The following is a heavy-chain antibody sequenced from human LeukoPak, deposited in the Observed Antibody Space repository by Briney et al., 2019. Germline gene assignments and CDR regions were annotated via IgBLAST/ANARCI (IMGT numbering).Heavy chain of an antibody. Sequence: SETLSLTCTVSGGSISSGGYYWSWIRQHPGKGLEWIGYIYYSGSTYYNPSLKSRVTISVDTPKNQFSLKLSSVTAADTAVYYCASSDYGSGSYYSDLYFDYWGQGTLVTVSS. CDR2: IYYSGST. V-gene: IGHV4-31*03. CDR3: ASSDYGSGSYYSDLYFDY. J-gene: IGHJ4*02. D-gene: IGHD3-10*01. CDR1: GGSISSGGYY.